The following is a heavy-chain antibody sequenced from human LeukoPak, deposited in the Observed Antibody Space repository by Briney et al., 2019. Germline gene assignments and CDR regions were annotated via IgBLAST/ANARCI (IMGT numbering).Heavy chain of an antibody. CDR2: INHSGST. D-gene: IGHD3-3*01. CDR1: GGSFSGYY. Sequence: SETLSLTCAVYGGSFSGYYWSWIRQPPGKGLEWIGEINHSGSTNYNPSLKSRVTISVDTSKNQFSLKLSSVTAADTAVYYCARGGHVLRFLEWLPSFDYWGQGTLVTVSS. CDR3: ARGGHVLRFLEWLPSFDY. J-gene: IGHJ4*02. V-gene: IGHV4-34*01.